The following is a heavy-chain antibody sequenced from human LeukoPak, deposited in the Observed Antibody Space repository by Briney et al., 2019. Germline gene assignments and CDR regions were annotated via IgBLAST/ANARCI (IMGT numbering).Heavy chain of an antibody. Sequence: SETLSLTCTVSGGSISSYYWSWIRQPAGKGLEWIGRIYTSGITNYNPSRKSRVTMSVDTSKNQFSLKLSSVTAADTAVYYCARGESYGDYFGAFDIWGQGTMVTVSS. CDR1: GGSISSYY. V-gene: IGHV4-4*07. D-gene: IGHD4-17*01. CDR2: IYTSGIT. J-gene: IGHJ3*02. CDR3: ARGESYGDYFGAFDI.